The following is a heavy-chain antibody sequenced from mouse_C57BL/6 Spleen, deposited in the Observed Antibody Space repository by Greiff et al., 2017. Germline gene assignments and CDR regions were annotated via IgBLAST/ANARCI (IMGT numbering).Heavy chain of an antibody. CDR2: INPNNGGT. Sequence: EVQRVESGPELVKPGASVKMSCKASGYTFTDYNMHWVKQSHGKSLEWLGYINPNNGGTSYNQKFKGKATLTVNKSSSTAYMELRSLTSEDSAVYYCAREDLYYGSSYVDWGQGTTLTVSS. D-gene: IGHD1-1*01. J-gene: IGHJ2*01. CDR1: GYTFTDYN. CDR3: AREDLYYGSSYVD. V-gene: IGHV1-22*01.